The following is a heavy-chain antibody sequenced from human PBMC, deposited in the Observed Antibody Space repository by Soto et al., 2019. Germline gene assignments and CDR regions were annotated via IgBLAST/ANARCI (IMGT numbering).Heavy chain of an antibody. CDR3: VRDSPRTGVKYYYGFDA. V-gene: IGHV4-61*01. J-gene: IGHJ6*02. CDR1: DGSVTNGIYY. D-gene: IGHD3-10*01. Sequence: QVRLQESGPGLVQPSETLSLTCTVSDGSVTNGIYYWSWIRQSPGRGLEWIGYIYYRGTTNYNPSLESRVSISVDTPKNQFSLNLSHVTAADTAVYYCVRDSPRTGVKYYYGFDAWGQGTTVSVSS. CDR2: IYYRGTT.